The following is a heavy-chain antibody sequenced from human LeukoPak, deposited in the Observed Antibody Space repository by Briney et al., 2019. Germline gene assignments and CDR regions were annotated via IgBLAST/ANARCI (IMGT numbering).Heavy chain of an antibody. Sequence: SETLSLTCTVSGGSISSYYWSWIRQPPGKGLEWIGYIYYSGSTNYNPSLKSRVTISVDTSKNQFSLKPSSVTAADTAVYYCARHRYSSGWPRSHWFDPWGQGTLVTVSS. J-gene: IGHJ5*02. D-gene: IGHD6-19*01. CDR3: ARHRYSSGWPRSHWFDP. CDR1: GGSISSYY. CDR2: IYYSGST. V-gene: IGHV4-59*08.